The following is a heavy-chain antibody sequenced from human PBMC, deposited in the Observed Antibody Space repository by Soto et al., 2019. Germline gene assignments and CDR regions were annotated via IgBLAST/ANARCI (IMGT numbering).Heavy chain of an antibody. CDR3: ARGGRFLEWLLYPFDY. Sequence: ASVKVSCKASGYTFTSYAMHWVRQAPGQRLEWMGWINAGNGNTKYSQKLQGRVTITRDTSASTAYTELSSLRSEDTAVYYCARGGRFLEWLLYPFDYWGQGTLVTVSS. CDR2: INAGNGNT. J-gene: IGHJ4*02. V-gene: IGHV1-3*01. CDR1: GYTFTSYA. D-gene: IGHD3-3*01.